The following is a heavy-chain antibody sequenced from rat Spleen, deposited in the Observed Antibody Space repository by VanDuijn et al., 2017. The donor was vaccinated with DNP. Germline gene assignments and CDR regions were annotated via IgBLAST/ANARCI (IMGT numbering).Heavy chain of an antibody. CDR3: ARQDTIAAPFAY. Sequence: EVQLVESGGGLVQPGRSLKLSCAPSGFTFSDYAMAWVRQAPKKGLEWVATISYDGGRTYYRDSVKGRFTISRDNAKGTLFLQMDSLRSEDTATYYCARQDTIAAPFAYWGQGTLVTVSS. CDR1: GFTFSDYA. V-gene: IGHV5-7*01. CDR2: ISYDGGRT. J-gene: IGHJ3*01. D-gene: IGHD1-2*01.